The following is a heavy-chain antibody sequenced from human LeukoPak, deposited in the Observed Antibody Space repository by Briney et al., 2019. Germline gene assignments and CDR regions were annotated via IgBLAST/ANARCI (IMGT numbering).Heavy chain of an antibody. D-gene: IGHD3/OR15-3a*01. J-gene: IGHJ4*02. CDR2: IFYSGST. Sequence: SETLSLTCTVSGGSISTSSIYWGWIRQPPGKGLEWIGSIFYSGSTYYNPSLKGRDTMSVDTSKNQFSLKLNFVTAADTAVYYCARVGSGYDFFDYWGQGTLVTVSS. V-gene: IGHV4-39*07. CDR1: GGSISTSSIY. CDR3: ARVGSGYDFFDY.